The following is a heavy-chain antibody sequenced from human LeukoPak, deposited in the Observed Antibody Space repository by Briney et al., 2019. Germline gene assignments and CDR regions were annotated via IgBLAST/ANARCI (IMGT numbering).Heavy chain of an antibody. CDR1: GHSFTDYW. J-gene: IGHJ5*02. D-gene: IGHD3-22*01. CDR3: ARRYYHSTEFDP. Sequence: GESLKISCKASGHSFTDYWIGWVRQMPGKGLEWMGIIHPADSNTLYSPSFQGQVTISADKSISTAYLQWSSLKASDTAIYYCARRYYHSTEFDPWGQGTPVTVSS. CDR2: IHPADSNT. V-gene: IGHV5-51*01.